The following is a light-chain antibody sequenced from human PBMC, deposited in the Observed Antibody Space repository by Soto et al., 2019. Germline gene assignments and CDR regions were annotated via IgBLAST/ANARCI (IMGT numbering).Light chain of an antibody. Sequence: EIVMTQSPATLSVSPGERATLSCRASQTVSSKLAWYQLKPGQAPRLLIYGASTRATDIPARFSGSGSGTDFALTIGSLQSEDFAVYYCQQYYTPVYAFGQGTKLEIK. J-gene: IGKJ2*01. CDR3: QQYYTPVYA. CDR2: GAS. CDR1: QTVSSK. V-gene: IGKV3-15*01.